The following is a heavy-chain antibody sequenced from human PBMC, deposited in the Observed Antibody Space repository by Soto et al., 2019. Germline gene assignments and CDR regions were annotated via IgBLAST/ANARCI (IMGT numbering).Heavy chain of an antibody. CDR1: GYPFTGYF. J-gene: IGHJ4*02. CDR3: ARDPNGWVNTTLDY. Sequence: XSVKVSCNASGYPFTGYFLHWVRQAPGQGLEWMGWINPNTGGTNYAQRLQGGVTMTRDTSTRTAYMDLSRLSSDDTAVYYCARDPNGWVNTTLDYWGQGTLVTVSS. V-gene: IGHV1-2*02. D-gene: IGHD1-1*01. CDR2: INPNTGGT.